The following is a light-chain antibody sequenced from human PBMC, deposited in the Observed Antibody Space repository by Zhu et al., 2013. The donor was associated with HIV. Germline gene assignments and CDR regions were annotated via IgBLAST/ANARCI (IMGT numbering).Light chain of an antibody. V-gene: IGLV1-47*01. Sequence: QSVLTQPPSESGTPGQSVTISCSGSSSNIGNSFLFWYQQLPGTAPKLLIYANDQRPSGVPDRFSGSKSGTSVSLAISGLRSEDEADYYCASWDDSLSAWVFGGGTKVTVL. CDR2: AND. CDR1: SSNIGNSF. J-gene: IGLJ3*02. CDR3: ASWDDSLSAWV.